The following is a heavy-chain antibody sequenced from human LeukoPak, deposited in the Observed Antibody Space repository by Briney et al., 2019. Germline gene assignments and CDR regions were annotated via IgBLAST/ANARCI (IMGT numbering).Heavy chain of an antibody. Sequence: ASVKVSCKASGYTFTSYGISWVRQAPGQGLEWMGWISAYNGNTNYTQKLQGRVSMTTDTSTSTAYMELRSLRSDDTAVYYCARTTVTGFRAFDIWGQGTMVTVSS. CDR1: GYTFTSYG. J-gene: IGHJ3*02. V-gene: IGHV1-18*01. D-gene: IGHD4-17*01. CDR2: ISAYNGNT. CDR3: ARTTVTGFRAFDI.